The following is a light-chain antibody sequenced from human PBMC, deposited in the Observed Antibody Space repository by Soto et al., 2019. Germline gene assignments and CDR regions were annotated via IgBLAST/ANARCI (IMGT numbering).Light chain of an antibody. CDR3: QQLQRSPFT. Sequence: IPLTQSPSSLSASVGDRVTITCRASQDISRYLAWYQQKPGKAPKLLIYAASTLQSGVPSRFSGFGSGTEFTLTISSLQPEDFATYHCQQLQRSPFTFGPGTTVDV. CDR2: AAS. J-gene: IGKJ3*01. CDR1: QDISRY. V-gene: IGKV1-9*01.